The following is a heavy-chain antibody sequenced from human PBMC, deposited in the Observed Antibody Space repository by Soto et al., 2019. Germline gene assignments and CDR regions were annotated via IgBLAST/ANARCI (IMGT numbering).Heavy chain of an antibody. CDR2: INAGNGNT. CDR3: ARGYRYGGGMDV. J-gene: IGHJ6*02. D-gene: IGHD5-18*01. V-gene: IGHV1-3*01. Sequence: ASVKVSCKASGYTFTSYAMHWVRQAPGQRLEWMGWINAGNGNTKYSQKFQGRVTITRDTSASTAYMERSSLRSEDTAVYYWARGYRYGGGMDVWGQGTTVTVSS. CDR1: GYTFTSYA.